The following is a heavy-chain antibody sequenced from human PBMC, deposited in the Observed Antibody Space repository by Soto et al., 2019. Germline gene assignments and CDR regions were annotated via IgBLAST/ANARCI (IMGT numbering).Heavy chain of an antibody. Sequence: EVQLVESGGGLVQPGGSLRLSCAASGFTFSRYAMHWVRQAPGKGLEYVSAISSNGGSTDYANSVKGRFTISRDNSKNTLYLQMGSRRAEDMAVYYCARGSNGYHFDYWGQGTLVTVSS. D-gene: IGHD5-12*01. J-gene: IGHJ4*02. CDR2: ISSNGGST. V-gene: IGHV3-64*01. CDR3: ARGSNGYHFDY. CDR1: GFTFSRYA.